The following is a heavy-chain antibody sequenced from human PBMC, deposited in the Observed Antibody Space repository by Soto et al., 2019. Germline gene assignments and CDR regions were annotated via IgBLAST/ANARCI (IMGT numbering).Heavy chain of an antibody. D-gene: IGHD4-4*01. Sequence: QGQLVESGGGVVQPGGSLRLSCEASGFSFSSYGMHWVRQAPGKGLEWVAVVSYDGNNEYYVDSVKGRFTTSRDNSKNTVFLQMNSLRPEDTAVYYCAKSKSGVGPFQLQSFFDYGGQGSLVTVSS. J-gene: IGHJ4*02. V-gene: IGHV3-30*18. CDR3: AKSKSGVGPFQLQSFFDY. CDR2: VSYDGNNE. CDR1: GFSFSSYG.